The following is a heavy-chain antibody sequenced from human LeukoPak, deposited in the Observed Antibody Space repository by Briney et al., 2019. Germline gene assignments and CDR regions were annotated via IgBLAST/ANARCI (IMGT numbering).Heavy chain of an antibody. CDR1: GFTFSSYA. CDR2: ISYDGSNK. D-gene: IGHD3/OR15-3a*01. V-gene: IGHV3-30*04. CDR3: ARDGLPSSYYYYGMDV. J-gene: IGHJ6*02. Sequence: GRSLRLSCAASGFTFSSYAMHWVRQAPGKGLEWEAVISYDGSNKYYADSVKGRFTISRDNSKNTLYLQMNSLRAEDTAVYYCARDGLPSSYYYYGMDVWGQGTTVTVSS.